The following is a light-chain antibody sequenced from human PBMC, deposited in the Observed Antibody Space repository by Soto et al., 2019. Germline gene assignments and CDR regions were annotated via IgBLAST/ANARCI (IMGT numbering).Light chain of an antibody. CDR3: QKYNSAPKT. Sequence: DIQMTQSPSSLSASVGDRVTITCRATQDIRNYLAWYQQKPGKVPKLLIYAASPVQSGVPSRFSGSGSGTDFTLPISSLQPDDVATYYCQKYNSAPKTFGQGTKVQIK. J-gene: IGKJ1*01. CDR2: AAS. CDR1: QDIRNY. V-gene: IGKV1-27*01.